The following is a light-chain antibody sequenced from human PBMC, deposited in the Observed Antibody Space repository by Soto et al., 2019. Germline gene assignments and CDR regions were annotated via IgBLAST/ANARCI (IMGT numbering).Light chain of an antibody. V-gene: IGKV3-20*01. CDR1: QSVSSTS. Sequence: IVLTQSPGTLSLSPGERATLSCRASQSVSSTSLAWYQQKPGQAPRLLIYGASSRATGIPDRFSGSGSGTGFTLTISRLEPEDFAVYYCQQYGSSLTWTFGQGTKVDIK. CDR2: GAS. J-gene: IGKJ1*01. CDR3: QQYGSSLTWT.